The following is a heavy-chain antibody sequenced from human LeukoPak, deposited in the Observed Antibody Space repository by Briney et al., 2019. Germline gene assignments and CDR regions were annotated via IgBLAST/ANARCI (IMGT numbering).Heavy chain of an antibody. CDR1: GYTFTGYY. CDR2: INPNSGGT. Sequence: ASVKVSCKASGYTFTGYYMHWVRQAPGQGLEWMGWINPNSGGTNYAQKFQGWVTMTRDTSISTAYMELSRLRSDDTAVYYCARDRHFEGVTSGAFDIWGQGTMVTVSS. V-gene: IGHV1-2*04. D-gene: IGHD2-21*02. CDR3: ARDRHFEGVTSGAFDI. J-gene: IGHJ3*02.